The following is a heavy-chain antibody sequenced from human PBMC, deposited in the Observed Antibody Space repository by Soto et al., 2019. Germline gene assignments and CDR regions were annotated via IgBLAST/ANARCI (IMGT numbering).Heavy chain of an antibody. D-gene: IGHD1-1*01. V-gene: IGHV3-23*01. CDR3: AKGRTYENDWKIDALDM. J-gene: IGHJ3*02. CDR1: GFTSSAHA. CDR2: INGRGDGT. Sequence: EVQLLESGGGLVQPGGSLRLSCALSGFTSSAHATNWVRQAPGQGLDWISAINGRGDGTYYADSVKGRFTISRDHTENTVHLQMTSLRAEDTAVYYCAKGRTYENDWKIDALDMWGQGTLVTVSS.